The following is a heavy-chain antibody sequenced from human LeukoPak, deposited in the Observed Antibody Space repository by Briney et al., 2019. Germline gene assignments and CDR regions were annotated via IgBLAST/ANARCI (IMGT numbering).Heavy chain of an antibody. V-gene: IGHV4-38-2*01. Sequence: PSETLSNTCAVSGYSISSGYHWGWVRQPPGKGPVWIGSMFHGGNTYCNPSLKSRVTMSIDTSMNQFSLNLTSVTAADTAVYFCARTLYCSGATCFSPELLDTWGQGTLVTVSS. CDR3: ARTLYCSGATCFSPELLDT. D-gene: IGHD2-15*01. CDR1: GYSISSGYH. J-gene: IGHJ5*02. CDR2: MFHGGNT.